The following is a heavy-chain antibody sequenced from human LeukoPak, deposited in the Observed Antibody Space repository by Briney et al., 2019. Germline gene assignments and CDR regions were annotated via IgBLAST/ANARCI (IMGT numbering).Heavy chain of an antibody. CDR2: TSGSGGST. D-gene: IGHD6-13*01. Sequence: PGGSLRLSCAASGFTFSSYAMSWVRQAPGKGLEWVSATSGSGGSTYYADSVKGRFTISRDNSKNTLYLQMNSLRAEDTAVYYCAKVQSSSWYYFDYWGQGTLVTVSS. V-gene: IGHV3-23*01. CDR3: AKVQSSSWYYFDY. CDR1: GFTFSSYA. J-gene: IGHJ4*02.